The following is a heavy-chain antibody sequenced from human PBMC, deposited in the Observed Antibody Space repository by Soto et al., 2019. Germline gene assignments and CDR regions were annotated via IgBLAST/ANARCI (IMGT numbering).Heavy chain of an antibody. CDR2: INHSVST. CDR3: ATSRRWLRPNAFDI. CDR1: GGSFSGYY. V-gene: IGHV4-34*01. D-gene: IGHD6-19*01. J-gene: IGHJ3*02. Sequence: SETLSLTCAVYGGSFSGYYWSWIRQPPGKGLEWIGEINHSVSTNYNPSLKSRVTISVDTSKNQFSLKLSSVIAADTAVYYCATSRRWLRPNAFDIWGQGTMVTVSS.